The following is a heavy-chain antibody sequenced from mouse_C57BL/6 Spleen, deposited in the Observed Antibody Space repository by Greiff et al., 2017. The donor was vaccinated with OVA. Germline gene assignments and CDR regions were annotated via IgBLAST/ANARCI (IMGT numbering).Heavy chain of an antibody. J-gene: IGHJ2*01. Sequence: QVQLQQSGPELVKPGASVKISCKASGYAFSSSWMNWVKQRPGKGLEWIGRIYPGDGDTNYNGKFKGKATLTADKSSSTAYMQLSSLTSEDSAVYFCAVTDFDYWGQGTTLTVSS. V-gene: IGHV1-82*01. CDR3: AVTDFDY. CDR1: GYAFSSSW. D-gene: IGHD2-1*01. CDR2: IYPGDGDT.